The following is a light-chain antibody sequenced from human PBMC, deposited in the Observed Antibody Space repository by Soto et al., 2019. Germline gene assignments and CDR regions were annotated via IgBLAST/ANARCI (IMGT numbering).Light chain of an antibody. CDR1: SSDVGGYNY. J-gene: IGLJ1*01. CDR3: SSYTSSSTKV. Sequence: QSALAQPASVSGSPGQSVTISCTGTSSDVGGYNYVSWYQQHPGKAAKLMIYEVSNRPSGVSNRFSGSKSGNTASLTISGLQAEDEADYYCSSYTSSSTKVFGTWTKVTVL. V-gene: IGLV2-14*01. CDR2: EVS.